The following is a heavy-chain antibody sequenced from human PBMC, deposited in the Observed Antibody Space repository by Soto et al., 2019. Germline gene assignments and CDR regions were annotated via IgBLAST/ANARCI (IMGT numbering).Heavy chain of an antibody. V-gene: IGHV1-69*02. CDR3: AGSGLGPSNYGMDV. CDR2: IIPILGIA. CDR1: GGTFSSYT. D-gene: IGHD3-10*01. J-gene: IGHJ6*02. Sequence: QVQLVQSGAEVKKPGSSVKVSCKASGGTFSSYTISWVRQAPGQGLEWMGRIIPILGIANYAQKFQGRVTITADKSTSTADMERGSLRSEDTAVYYGAGSGLGPSNYGMDVWGQGTTVTVSS.